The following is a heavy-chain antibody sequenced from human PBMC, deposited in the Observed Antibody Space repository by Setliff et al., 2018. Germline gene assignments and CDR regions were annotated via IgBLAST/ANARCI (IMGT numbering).Heavy chain of an antibody. CDR1: GYPFTDFG. V-gene: IGHV1-69*13. J-gene: IGHJ4*02. Sequence: SVKVSCKASGYPFTDFGINGVRQAPGQGLEWVGGILPLFGSATYARKFQGRVTITADESTSTTYMEVSSLTSEDTAEYFCARGPISGSGTYYGADWGQGTLVTVSS. CDR2: ILPLFGSA. CDR3: ARGPISGSGTYYGAD. D-gene: IGHD3-10*01.